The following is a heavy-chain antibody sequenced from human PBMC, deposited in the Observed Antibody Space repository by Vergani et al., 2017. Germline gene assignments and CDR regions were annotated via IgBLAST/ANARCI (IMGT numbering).Heavy chain of an antibody. V-gene: IGHV3-74*03. CDR1: GFSFNSYW. CDR2: IKSDGSFT. CDR3: ARARCIETCYMSNWLDS. Sequence: DVHLAESGGGFFQPGGSLRLSCSASGFSFNSYWMHWFRHVQGRGLLWLPRIKSDGSFTAYADSMKGRFTISRDNDQNTLYLQMNSRRFEDTGVSYCARARCIETCYMSNWLDSWGQGTLVTVSS. D-gene: IGHD3-9*01. J-gene: IGHJ5*01.